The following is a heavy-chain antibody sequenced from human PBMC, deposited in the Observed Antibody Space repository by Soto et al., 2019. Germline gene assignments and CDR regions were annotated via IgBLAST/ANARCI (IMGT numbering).Heavy chain of an antibody. CDR2: IVVGSGNT. CDR3: AADRRRYCSGGSCYSLMSGYYYGMDV. J-gene: IGHJ6*02. Sequence: SVKVSCKASGFTFTSSAVQWVRQARGQRLEWIGWIVVGSGNTNYAQKFQERVTITRDMSTSTAYMELSSLRSEDTAVYYCAADRRRYCSGGSCYSLMSGYYYGMDVWGQGTTVTVSS. CDR1: GFTFTSSA. V-gene: IGHV1-58*01. D-gene: IGHD2-15*01.